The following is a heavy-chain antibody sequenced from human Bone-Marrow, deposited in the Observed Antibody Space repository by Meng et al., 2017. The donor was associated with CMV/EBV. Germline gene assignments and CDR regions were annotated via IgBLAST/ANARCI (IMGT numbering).Heavy chain of an antibody. V-gene: IGHV3-30-3*01. J-gene: IGHJ4*02. Sequence: LSLTCAASGFTFSSYAMHWVRQAPGKGLEWVAVISYDGSNKYYADSVKGRFTISRDNSKNTLYLQMNSLRAEDTAVYYCARDRMVYAYYFDYWGQGTLVTVSS. CDR1: GFTFSSYA. CDR2: ISYDGSNK. D-gene: IGHD2-8*01. CDR3: ARDRMVYAYYFDY.